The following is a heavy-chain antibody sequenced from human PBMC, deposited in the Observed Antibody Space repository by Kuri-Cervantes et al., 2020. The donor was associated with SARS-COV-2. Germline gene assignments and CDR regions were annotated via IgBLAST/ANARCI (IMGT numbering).Heavy chain of an antibody. J-gene: IGHJ6*02. D-gene: IGHD4-11*01. Sequence: SETLSLTCTVSGGSISSSSFYWGWIRQPPGKGLEWIGTIYYSGSTYYSPSLKSRVTISVDTSKNQFSLKLSSVTAADTAVYYCARHSPLQSYYYYYYGMDVWGQGTTVTVSS. CDR1: GGSISSSSFY. CDR3: ARHSPLQSYYYYYYGMDV. CDR2: IYYSGST. V-gene: IGHV4-39*01.